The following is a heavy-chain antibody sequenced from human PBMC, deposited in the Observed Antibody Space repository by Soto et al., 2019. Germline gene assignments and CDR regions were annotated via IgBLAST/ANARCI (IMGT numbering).Heavy chain of an antibody. V-gene: IGHV3-33*01. CDR2: IWHDASDK. J-gene: IGHJ4*02. Sequence: PGGSLRLSCTGSGFTFGNYNIHWIRQPPGKGLEWVAEIWHDASDKYYIDSVKGRFTIFRDNSKNTVFLEMNSLRAEDTAVYYCVRDPMGEMAARTDYSGQGSFVTVSS. CDR1: GFTFGNYN. CDR3: VRDPMGEMAARTDY. D-gene: IGHD3-16*01.